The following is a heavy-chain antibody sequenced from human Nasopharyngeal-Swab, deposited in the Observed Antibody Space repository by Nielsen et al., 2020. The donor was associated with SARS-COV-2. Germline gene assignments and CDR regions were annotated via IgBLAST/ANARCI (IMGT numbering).Heavy chain of an antibody. Sequence: SETLSLTCTVSSGSVSSDDYYWSWIRQPPGKGLEWIGSIYYNGLTYQNPSLKSRLTISVATSNNQFTLQLSSVNAADTAGYYWANRNWGNWYFDLWGRGTLVTVSS. CDR2: IYYNGLT. CDR3: ANRNWGNWYFDL. D-gene: IGHD7-27*01. J-gene: IGHJ2*01. V-gene: IGHV4-30-4*08. CDR1: SGSVSSDDYY.